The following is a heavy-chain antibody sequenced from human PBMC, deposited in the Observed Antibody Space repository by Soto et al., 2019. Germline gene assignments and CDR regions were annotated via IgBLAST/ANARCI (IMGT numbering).Heavy chain of an antibody. J-gene: IGHJ6*03. V-gene: IGHV4-34*01. D-gene: IGHD6-6*01. CDR2: INHSGST. Sequence: SETLSLPCAVYGGSFSGYYWSRIRQPPGKGLEWIGEINHSGSTNYNPSLKSRVTISVDTSKNQFSLKLSSVTAADTAVYYCARGPRIAARRYYYYYYMDVWGKGTTVTVSS. CDR1: GGSFSGYY. CDR3: ARGPRIAARRYYYYYYMDV.